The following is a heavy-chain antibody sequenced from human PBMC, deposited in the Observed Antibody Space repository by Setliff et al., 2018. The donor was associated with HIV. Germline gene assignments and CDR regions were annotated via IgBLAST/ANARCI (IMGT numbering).Heavy chain of an antibody. CDR2: VCYSRSS. CDR1: GGSISSSSSY. D-gene: IGHD5-18*01. CDR3: ARHNTGYSYGYDYYYYYMDV. J-gene: IGHJ6*03. Sequence: SETLSLTCTVSGGSISSSSSYWGWIRQPPGKGLEWIGNVCYSRSSYYNPSLKSRVTISVDTSKNQFSLKLSSVTAADTAVYYCARHNTGYSYGYDYYYYYMDVWGKGTTVTVSS. V-gene: IGHV4-39*01.